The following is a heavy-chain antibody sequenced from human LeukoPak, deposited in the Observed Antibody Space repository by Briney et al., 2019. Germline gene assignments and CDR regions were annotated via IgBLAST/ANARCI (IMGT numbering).Heavy chain of an antibody. Sequence: GGSLRLSCAASGFTFSSYGMSWVRQAPGKGLEWVSSISSRGSYIYYADSVKGRFTISRDNAKNSLYLQMNSLRAEDTAVYYCARNSAGLLGAFDIWGQGTMVTISS. CDR3: ARNSAGLLGAFDI. CDR2: ISSRGSYI. V-gene: IGHV3-21*01. J-gene: IGHJ3*02. D-gene: IGHD1-26*01. CDR1: GFTFSSYG.